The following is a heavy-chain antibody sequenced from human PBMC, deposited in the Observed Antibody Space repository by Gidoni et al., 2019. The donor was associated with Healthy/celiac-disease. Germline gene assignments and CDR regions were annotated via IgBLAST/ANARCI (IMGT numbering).Heavy chain of an antibody. CDR2: IYYSGST. CDR1: GGSISSSSYY. Sequence: QLQLQESGPGLVKPSETLSLTCTVSGGSISSSSYYWGWIRQPPGKGLEWIGSIYYSGSTYYNPSLKSRVTISVDTSKNQFSLKLSSVTAADTAVYYCARPEYYDSSGYSDASWGQGTLVTVSS. CDR3: ARPEYYDSSGYSDAS. V-gene: IGHV4-39*01. J-gene: IGHJ5*02. D-gene: IGHD3-22*01.